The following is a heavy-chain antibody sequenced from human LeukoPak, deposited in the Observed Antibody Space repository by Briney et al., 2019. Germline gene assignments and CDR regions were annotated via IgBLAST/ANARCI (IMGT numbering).Heavy chain of an antibody. D-gene: IGHD2-21*01. CDR2: INPDDGST. J-gene: IGHJ3*02. V-gene: IGHV3-74*01. CDR3: LTIVETDLDAFDI. CDR1: GFRFSSYA. Sequence: GGSLRLSCAASGFRFSSYAMSWVRQAPGKGLVWVSRINPDDGSTSYADSVKGRFTISRDNAKSTLYLQMNSLRAEDTAVYYCLTIVETDLDAFDIWGQGTKVTVSS.